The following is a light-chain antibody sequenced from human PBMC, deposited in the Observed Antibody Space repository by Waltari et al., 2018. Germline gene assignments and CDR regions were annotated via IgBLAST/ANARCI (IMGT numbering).Light chain of an antibody. CDR2: GNS. CDR3: STWDHSLRAQV. CDR1: SNNIGSYA. J-gene: IGLJ3*02. Sequence: QSALTQEASVSGTVGQKVTLSCTGNSNNIGSYAVGWYQQISHGAPKTVMFGNSLPSGIPDRVSGSKSGTTASLTISGLQPEDEADYYCSTWDHSLRAQVFGGGTKLTVL. V-gene: IGLV1-44*01.